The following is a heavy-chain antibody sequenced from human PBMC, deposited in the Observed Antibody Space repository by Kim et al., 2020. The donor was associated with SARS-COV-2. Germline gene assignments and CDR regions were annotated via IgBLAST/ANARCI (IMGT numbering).Heavy chain of an antibody. CDR3: ARDYSDSGYSYGSFDY. J-gene: IGHJ4*02. D-gene: IGHD5-18*01. CDR1: GGSFSGYY. Sequence: SETLSLTCAVYGGSFSGYYWSWIRQPPGKGLEWIGEINHSGSTNYNPSLKSRVTISVDTSKNQFSLKLSSVTAADTAVYYCARDYSDSGYSYGSFDYWGQGTLVTVSS. V-gene: IGHV4-34*01. CDR2: INHSGST.